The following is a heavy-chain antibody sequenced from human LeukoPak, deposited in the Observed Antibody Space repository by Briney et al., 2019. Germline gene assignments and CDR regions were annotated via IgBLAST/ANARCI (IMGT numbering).Heavy chain of an antibody. CDR1: GFTFDDYG. CDR3: AKDQDIAAADYYFDY. V-gene: IGHV3-20*04. J-gene: IGHJ4*02. Sequence: GGSLRLSCAASGFTFDDYGMSWVRQTPEKGLEWVSGINWNGGSTGYADSVKGRFTISRDNAKNSLYLQMNSLRAEDTAVYYCAKDQDIAAADYYFDYWGQGTLVTVSS. CDR2: INWNGGST. D-gene: IGHD6-13*01.